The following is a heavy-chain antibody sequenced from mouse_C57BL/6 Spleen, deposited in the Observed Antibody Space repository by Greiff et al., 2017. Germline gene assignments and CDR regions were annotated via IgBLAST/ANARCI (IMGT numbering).Heavy chain of an antibody. V-gene: IGHV1-59*01. CDR2: IDPSDSYT. J-gene: IGHJ2*01. D-gene: IGHD2-3*01. Sequence: QVQLQQPGAELVRPGTSVKLSCKASGYTFTSYWMHWVKQRPGQGLEWIGVIDPSDSYTNYNQKFKGKATLTVDTSSSTAYMQLSSLTSEDSADYYSAREDGYLNFFDYWGQGTTLTVSS. CDR3: AREDGYLNFFDY. CDR1: GYTFTSYW.